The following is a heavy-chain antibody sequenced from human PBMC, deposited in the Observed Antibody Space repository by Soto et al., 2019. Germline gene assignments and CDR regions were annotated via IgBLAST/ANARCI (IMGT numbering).Heavy chain of an antibody. Sequence: EVHLLESGGGLVQPGGSLRLSCAASGFTFSNYAMSWVRQAPGTGLEWVSAISSSSDNTYYADSVKGRFTISRDNAKNALSLQIDSLRAEDTAVYYCAKNGYGSDVLWWFDPWGQGTLVTVYS. V-gene: IGHV3-23*01. J-gene: IGHJ5*02. D-gene: IGHD5-12*01. CDR1: GFTFSNYA. CDR2: ISSSSDNT. CDR3: AKNGYGSDVLWWFDP.